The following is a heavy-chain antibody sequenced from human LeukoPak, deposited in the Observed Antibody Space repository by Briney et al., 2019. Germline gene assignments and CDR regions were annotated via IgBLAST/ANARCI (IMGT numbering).Heavy chain of an antibody. Sequence: GGSLRLSCAASGFTVSSNYMSWVRQAPGKGLEWVSLIYSGGSTYYVNSVKGRFTISRDNSKNTLYLQMNSLRAEDTAVYYCASRDKGYYCGMDVWGQGTTITVSS. CDR1: GFTVSSNY. D-gene: IGHD5-24*01. CDR2: IYSGGST. V-gene: IGHV3-66*01. CDR3: ASRDKGYYCGMDV. J-gene: IGHJ6*02.